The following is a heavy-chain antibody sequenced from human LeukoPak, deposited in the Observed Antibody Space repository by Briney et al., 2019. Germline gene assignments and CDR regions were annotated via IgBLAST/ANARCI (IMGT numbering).Heavy chain of an antibody. V-gene: IGHV3-9*01. Sequence: PGRSLRLSCAASGFTFDDYAMHWVRQAPGKGLEWVSGISWNGGSIGYADSVKGRFTISRDNAKNSMYLQMNSLRGEDTALYYCAKDISVYYDILTGSNFDYWGQGTLVTVSS. CDR1: GFTFDDYA. CDR2: ISWNGGSI. CDR3: AKDISVYYDILTGSNFDY. J-gene: IGHJ4*02. D-gene: IGHD3-9*01.